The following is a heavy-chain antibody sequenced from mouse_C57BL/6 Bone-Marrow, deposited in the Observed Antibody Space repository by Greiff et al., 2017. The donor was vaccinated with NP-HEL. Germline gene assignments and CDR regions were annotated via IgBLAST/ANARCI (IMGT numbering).Heavy chain of an antibody. Sequence: VQLQQPGAELVKPGASVKLSCKASGYTFTSYWMHWVKQRPGQGLEWIGMIHPNSGSTNYNEKFKSKATLTVDKSSSTAYMQLSSLTSEDSAVYYCARDGVGNRTFYYAMDYWGQGTSVTVSS. CDR1: GYTFTSYW. V-gene: IGHV1-64*01. D-gene: IGHD2-1*01. CDR3: ARDGVGNRTFYYAMDY. CDR2: IHPNSGST. J-gene: IGHJ4*01.